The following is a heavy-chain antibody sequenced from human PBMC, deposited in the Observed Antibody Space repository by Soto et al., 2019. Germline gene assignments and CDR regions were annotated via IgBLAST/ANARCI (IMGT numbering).Heavy chain of an antibody. Sequence: PGGSLRLSCAASGITFSSYAMIWVRQAPGKGLEWVSDIGGSGNTIYYADSVKGRFIISRDNSKNMVYLQMNSLRAEDTAVYYCAKDRDNSGYDPALDYWGQGTLVTVSS. CDR1: GITFSSYA. J-gene: IGHJ4*02. CDR2: IGGSGNTI. D-gene: IGHD5-12*01. CDR3: AKDRDNSGYDPALDY. V-gene: IGHV3-23*01.